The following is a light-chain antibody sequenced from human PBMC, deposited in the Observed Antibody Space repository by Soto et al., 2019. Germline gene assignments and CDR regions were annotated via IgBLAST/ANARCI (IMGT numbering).Light chain of an antibody. CDR2: SAS. CDR3: HQYNHWPMT. V-gene: IGKV3-15*01. J-gene: IGKJ5*01. Sequence: EVIMTQSPATLSVSPGERATLSCRASPSLSRNLAWYQQKPGQAPRLLISSASTRATGIPARFSGSGSGTEFILTISILQSEDFAVYYCHQYNHWPMTFGQGTRLEIK. CDR1: PSLSRN.